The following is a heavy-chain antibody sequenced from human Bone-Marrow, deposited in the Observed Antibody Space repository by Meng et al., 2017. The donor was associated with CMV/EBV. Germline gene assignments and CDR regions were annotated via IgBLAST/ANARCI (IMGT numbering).Heavy chain of an antibody. J-gene: IGHJ4*02. V-gene: IGHV3-21*01. D-gene: IGHD6-19*01. CDR2: ISSSSSYI. CDR3: ARGAVAGYFDY. Sequence: VGLVGAVVGLVKPWGSLSLSCAGSGFTFSCYSMNWVRQAPGKGLEWVSSISSSSSYIYYADSVKGRFTISRDNAKNSLYLQMNSLRAEDTAVYYCARGAVAGYFDYWGQGTLVTVSS. CDR1: GFTFSCYS.